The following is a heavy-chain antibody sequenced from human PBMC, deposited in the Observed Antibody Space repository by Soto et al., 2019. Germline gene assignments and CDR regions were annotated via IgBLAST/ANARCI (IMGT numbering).Heavy chain of an antibody. CDR2: ISSTANYI. J-gene: IGHJ4*02. CDR3: ARESEDLTSNFDY. CDR1: GFTFTRYS. V-gene: IGHV3-21*06. Sequence: PGGSLRLSCAASGFTFTRYSMNWVRQAPGKGLEWVSSISSTANYIYYGDSMKGRFTISRDNAKNSLYLEMNSLRAEDTAVYYCARESEDLTSNFDYWGQGTLVTVSS.